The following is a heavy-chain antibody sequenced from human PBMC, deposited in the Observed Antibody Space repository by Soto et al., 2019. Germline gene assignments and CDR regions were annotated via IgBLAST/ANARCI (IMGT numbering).Heavy chain of an antibody. Sequence: PGGSLRLSCTASGFTFGDYAMSWFRQAPGKGLEWVAVISYDGSNKYYADSVKGRFTISRDNSKNTLYLQMNSLRAEDTAVYYCARDSITIFGVAHPPGVAFDIWGQGTMVTVSS. V-gene: IGHV3-30-3*01. CDR3: ARDSITIFGVAHPPGVAFDI. J-gene: IGHJ3*02. CDR1: GFTFGDYA. CDR2: ISYDGSNK. D-gene: IGHD3-3*01.